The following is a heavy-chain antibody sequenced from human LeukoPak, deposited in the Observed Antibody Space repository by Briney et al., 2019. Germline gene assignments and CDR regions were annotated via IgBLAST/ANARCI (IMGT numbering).Heavy chain of an antibody. CDR1: GGSISSYY. CDR2: IYYSGTT. V-gene: IGHV4-59*01. D-gene: IGHD6-19*01. CDR3: AREFGSSGSYGAFDY. J-gene: IGHJ4*02. Sequence: SETLSLTCTVSGGSISSYYWSWIRQPPGKGRGWSGYIYYSGTTNYNPSLKRRVTISVDKSKNQFTLTLSSVTAADTAVYYCAREFGSSGSYGAFDYWGERTLVTVSS.